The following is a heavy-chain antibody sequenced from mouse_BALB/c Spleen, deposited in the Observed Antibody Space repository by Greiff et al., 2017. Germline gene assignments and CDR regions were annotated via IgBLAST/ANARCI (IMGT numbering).Heavy chain of an antibody. CDR2: ISSGGSYT. CDR3: TREREKLVDY. V-gene: IGHV5-6-4*01. Sequence: EVQRVESGGGLVKPGGSLKLSCAASGFTFSSYTMSWVRQTPEKRLEWVATISSGGSYTYYPDSVKGRFTISRDNAKNTLYLQMSSLKSEDTAMYYCTREREKLVDYWGQGTTLTVSS. D-gene: IGHD4-1*01. J-gene: IGHJ2*01. CDR1: GFTFSSYT.